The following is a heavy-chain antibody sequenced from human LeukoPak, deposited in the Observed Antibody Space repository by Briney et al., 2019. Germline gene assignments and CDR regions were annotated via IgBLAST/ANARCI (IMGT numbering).Heavy chain of an antibody. Sequence: GESLKISCKASGYTFTSYWIGWVRQMPGKGLEWMGIIYPGDSDTRYSPSFQGQVTISADKSISTAYLQWSSLKASDTAMYYCAREGGIAAAGSRWFDPWGQGTLVTVSS. D-gene: IGHD6-13*01. CDR1: GYTFTSYW. V-gene: IGHV5-51*01. J-gene: IGHJ5*02. CDR3: AREGGIAAAGSRWFDP. CDR2: IYPGDSDT.